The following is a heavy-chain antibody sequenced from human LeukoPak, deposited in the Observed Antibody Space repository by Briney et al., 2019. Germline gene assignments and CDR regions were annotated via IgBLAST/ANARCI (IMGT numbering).Heavy chain of an antibody. CDR2: INAGNGNT. Sequence: WASVKVSCKASGGSFSSYAINWVRQAPGQGLEWMGWINAGNGNTKYSQKFQGRVTITRDTSASTAYMELSSLRSEDTAVYYCARNFWSGYSTYYFDYWGQGTLVTVSS. V-gene: IGHV1-3*01. J-gene: IGHJ4*02. D-gene: IGHD3-3*01. CDR3: ARNFWSGYSTYYFDY. CDR1: GGSFSSYA.